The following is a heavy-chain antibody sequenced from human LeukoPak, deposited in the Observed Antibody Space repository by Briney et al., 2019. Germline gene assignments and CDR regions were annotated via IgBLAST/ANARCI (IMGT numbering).Heavy chain of an antibody. J-gene: IGHJ5*02. CDR1: GGSISSSTYY. CDR3: TREVEGYSYASGRFLHFDP. CDR2: VHYSGGS. V-gene: IGHV4-39*07. Sequence: SETLSLTCTVSGGSISSSTYYWGWIRQSPGKGLEWIGSVHYSGGSYYNPSLKSRVTISLDTSKNQFSLKLSSVTAADTAVYYCTREVEGYSYASGRFLHFDPWGQGTLVTVSS. D-gene: IGHD3-10*01.